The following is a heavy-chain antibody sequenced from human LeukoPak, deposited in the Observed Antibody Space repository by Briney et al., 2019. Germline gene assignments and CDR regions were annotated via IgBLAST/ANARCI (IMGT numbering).Heavy chain of an antibody. V-gene: IGHV3-23*01. CDR2: LRGNGDA. D-gene: IGHD3-16*01. Sequence: GGSLRLSCVASGFTFSSYAMSWVRETPARGLEWVSSLRGNGDAFYADSVKGRFTLSRDESRNTVYLQLNKLRVEDTAIYYCARASWVSTADAVLWGQGTVVTISS. J-gene: IGHJ4*02. CDR3: ARASWVSTADAVL. CDR1: GFTFSSYA.